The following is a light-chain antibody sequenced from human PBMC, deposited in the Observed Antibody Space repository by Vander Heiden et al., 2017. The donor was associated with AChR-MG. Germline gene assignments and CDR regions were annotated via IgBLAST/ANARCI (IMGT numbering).Light chain of an antibody. V-gene: IGKV3-20*01. CDR2: GPS. Sequence: EIVLTQSPGTLSLSPGERASLSCRASQSVSSSYLAWYQHKPGQAPRLLIYGPSTRAAGIPDRFSASGSGTDFTLTISGLDREDFAVYYCQQYSSSPWTFGQGTKVEIK. J-gene: IGKJ1*01. CDR3: QQYSSSPWT. CDR1: QSVSSSY.